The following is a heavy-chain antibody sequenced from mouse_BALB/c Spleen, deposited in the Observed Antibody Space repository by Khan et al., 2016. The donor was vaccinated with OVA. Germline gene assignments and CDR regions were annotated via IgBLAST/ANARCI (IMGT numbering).Heavy chain of an antibody. CDR1: GFTFSSYA. V-gene: IGHV5-9-4*01. J-gene: IGHJ3*01. CDR2: ISRGGNNT. CDR3: ARDRYYGSSPDWFAY. D-gene: IGHD1-1*01. Sequence: EVELVESGGGLVKPGGSLKLSCATSGFTFSSYAMSWVRQTPEKRLEWVAEISRGGNNTYYFDTVTGRFTISSDNAKDTLYLAMSSLRSEDTAMYYCARDRYYGSSPDWFAYWGQGTLVTVSA.